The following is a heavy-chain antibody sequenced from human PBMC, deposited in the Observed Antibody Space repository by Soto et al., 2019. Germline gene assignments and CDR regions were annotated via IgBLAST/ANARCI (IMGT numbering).Heavy chain of an antibody. Sequence: GGSLRLSCAASGFTFSSYAMSWVRQAPGKGLEWVSAISGSGGSTYYADSVKGRFTISRDNSKNTLYLQMNSLRAEDTAVYYCAKDYRQGYCSGGSCYSAPYYFDYWGQGTLVTVSS. J-gene: IGHJ4*02. D-gene: IGHD2-15*01. V-gene: IGHV3-23*01. CDR3: AKDYRQGYCSGGSCYSAPYYFDY. CDR1: GFTFSSYA. CDR2: ISGSGGST.